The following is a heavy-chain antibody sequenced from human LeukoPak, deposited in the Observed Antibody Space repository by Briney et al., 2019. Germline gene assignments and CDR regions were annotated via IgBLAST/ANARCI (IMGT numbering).Heavy chain of an antibody. Sequence: PSETLSLTCTVSGGSISSSSYYWGWIRQPPGKGLEWIGSIYYSGSTYYNPSLKSRVTISVDTSKNQFSLKLSSVTAADTALYYCARGKGDYYYDSSGYYYRGLYYFDYWGQGTLVTVSS. CDR1: GGSISSSSYY. V-gene: IGHV4-39*07. CDR3: ARGKGDYYYDSSGYYYRGLYYFDY. J-gene: IGHJ4*02. D-gene: IGHD3-22*01. CDR2: IYYSGST.